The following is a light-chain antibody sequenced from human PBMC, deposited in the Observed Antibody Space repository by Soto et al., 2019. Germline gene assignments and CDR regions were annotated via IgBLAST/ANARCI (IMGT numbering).Light chain of an antibody. CDR2: KAS. CDR3: QHYNSYPWM. V-gene: IGKV1-5*03. J-gene: IGKJ1*01. CDR1: QSISCW. Sequence: DIQMTQSPSTLSASVGDRVTITCRASQSISCWLAWYQQKPGKAPKLLIYKASSLESVVPSRFSGIGSGTEFTLTISSLQPDDFATYYCQHYNSYPWMFGQGTKVEIK.